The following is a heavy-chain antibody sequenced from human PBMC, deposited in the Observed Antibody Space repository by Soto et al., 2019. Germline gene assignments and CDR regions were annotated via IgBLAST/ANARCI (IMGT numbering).Heavy chain of an antibody. D-gene: IGHD3-9*01. CDR3: AKGTPLYYDILTGSYYYFDY. CDR2: ISGSGGST. Sequence: GGSLRLSCAASGFTFSSYAMSWVRQAPGKGLEWVSAISGSGGSTYYADSVKGRFTISRDNSKNTLYLQMNSLRAEDTAVYYCAKGTPLYYDILTGSYYYFDYWGQGTLVTVSS. CDR1: GFTFSSYA. J-gene: IGHJ4*02. V-gene: IGHV3-23*01.